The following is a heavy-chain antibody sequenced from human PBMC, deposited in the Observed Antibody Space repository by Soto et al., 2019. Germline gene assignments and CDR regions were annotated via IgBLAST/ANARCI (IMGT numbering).Heavy chain of an antibody. CDR1: TDSSSFTNSY. V-gene: IGHV4-39*01. D-gene: IGHD2-21*01. CDR3: ARHRIEVVWRGFDF. J-gene: IGHJ4*02. Sequence: PSETLSLTCTVSTDSSSFTNSYWGWIRQPPGKGLQWIGSSSYNGGTFYNPSLKGRVVISFDTSKKQFSLQVTSVTAADTAVYFCARHRIEVVWRGFDFWGQGSPVTVSS. CDR2: SSYNGGT.